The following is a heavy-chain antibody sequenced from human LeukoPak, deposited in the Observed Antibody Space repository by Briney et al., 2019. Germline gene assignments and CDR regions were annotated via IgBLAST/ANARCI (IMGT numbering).Heavy chain of an antibody. D-gene: IGHD4-11*01. V-gene: IGHV1-58*01. CDR3: ARWTTTYLDY. J-gene: IGHJ4*02. CDR2: IIVGSGIT. Sequence: ASVKVSCKSSGFTFSNSAVQWVRQARGQRLEWIGWIIVGSGITNYAQSLQGRLTITRDTSTITVYMELSSLRSEDTAVYYCARWTTTYLDYWGQGTLVTVSS. CDR1: GFTFSNSA.